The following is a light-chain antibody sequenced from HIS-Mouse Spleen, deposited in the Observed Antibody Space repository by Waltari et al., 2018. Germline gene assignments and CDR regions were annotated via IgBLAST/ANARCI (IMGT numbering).Light chain of an antibody. CDR1: NIGSKS. Sequence: SYVLTQPPSVSVAPGQTARITCGGNNIGSKSVHWYQQKPGQAPVLVVYEDSDRPSGIPERVSGSNSGNTATLTISRVEAGDEADYYCQVWDSSSDHPVFGGGTKLTVL. CDR3: QVWDSSSDHPV. V-gene: IGLV3-21*02. CDR2: EDS. J-gene: IGLJ3*02.